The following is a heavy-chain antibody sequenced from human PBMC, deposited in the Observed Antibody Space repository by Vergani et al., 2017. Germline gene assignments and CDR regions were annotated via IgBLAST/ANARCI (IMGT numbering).Heavy chain of an antibody. J-gene: IGHJ3*02. V-gene: IGHV3-53*01. CDR3: ARGGGSHSGSPLDAFDI. CDR2: IYSGGST. CDR1: GFTVSSNY. D-gene: IGHD1-26*01. Sequence: EVQLVESGGGFIQPGGSLRLSCAASGFTVSSNYMSWVRQAPGKGLEWVSVIYSGGSTYYADSVKGRFTISRDNSKNTLYLQMNSLRAEDTAVYYCARGGGSHSGSPLDAFDIWGQGTMVTVSS.